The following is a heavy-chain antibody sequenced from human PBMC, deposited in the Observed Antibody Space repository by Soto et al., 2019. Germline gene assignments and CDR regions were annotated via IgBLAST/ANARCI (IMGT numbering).Heavy chain of an antibody. J-gene: IGHJ6*02. CDR1: GGTFSSYA. V-gene: IGHV1-69*13. CDR3: VRDRPIVLVPAAIGYYGMDV. D-gene: IGHD2-2*01. Sequence: SVKVSCKASGGTFSSYAISWVRQAPGQGLEWMGGIIPIFGTANYAQKFQGRVTITADESTSTAYMELSSLRSEDTAVYYCVRDRPIVLVPAAIGYYGMDVWGQGTTVTVSS. CDR2: IIPIFGTA.